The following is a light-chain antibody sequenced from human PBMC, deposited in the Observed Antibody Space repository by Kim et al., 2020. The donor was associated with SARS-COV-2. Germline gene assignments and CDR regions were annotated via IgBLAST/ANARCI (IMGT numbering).Light chain of an antibody. CDR2: GKN. Sequence: SSELTQDPAVSVALGQTVRITCQGDSLRTYYASWYQQKPGQAPVLVIYGKNNRPSGIPDRFSGSSSGNTASLTITGAQAEDEADYYCNSRDSSVTHVIGG. CDR1: SLRTYY. J-gene: IGLJ2*01. V-gene: IGLV3-19*01. CDR3: NSRDSSVTHV.